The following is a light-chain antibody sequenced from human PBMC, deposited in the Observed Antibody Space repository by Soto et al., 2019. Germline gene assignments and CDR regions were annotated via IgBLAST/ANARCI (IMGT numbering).Light chain of an antibody. CDR1: SSNIGAGYD. CDR3: QSYDSSLSGSWV. Sequence: QSVLTQPPSVSGAPGQRVTISCTGSSSNIGAGYDVHWYQQLPGTAPKLLIYGNSNRPSGVPDRFSGSKSGTLASLAITELQAEDEADYYCQSYDSSLSGSWVFGGGTKLTVL. V-gene: IGLV1-40*01. J-gene: IGLJ3*02. CDR2: GNS.